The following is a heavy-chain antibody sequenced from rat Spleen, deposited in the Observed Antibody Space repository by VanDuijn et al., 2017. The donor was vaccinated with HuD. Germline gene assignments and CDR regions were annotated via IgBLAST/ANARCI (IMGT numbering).Heavy chain of an antibody. CDR3: ARDNNYKAY. CDR2: INNAGST. D-gene: IGHD1-10*01. J-gene: IGHJ2*01. Sequence: EVQLQESGPGLVKPSQSLSLTCSVTFYSITSSYGWNWIRKFPGNKLEWMGYINNAGSTNYNPSLKSRISITRDTAKNQFFLQVNSVTTEDTATYYCARDNNYKAYWGQGVMVTVSS. CDR1: FYSITSSYG. V-gene: IGHV3-3*01.